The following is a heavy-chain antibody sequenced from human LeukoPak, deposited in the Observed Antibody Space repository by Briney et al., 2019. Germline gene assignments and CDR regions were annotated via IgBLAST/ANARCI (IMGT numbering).Heavy chain of an antibody. V-gene: IGHV3-21*04. CDR3: AKDIKADSGWYSLYYYYYGMDV. Sequence: GGSLRLSCAASGFTFSSYSMNWVRQAPGKGLEWVSSISSSSSYIYYADSVKGRFTISRDNAKNSLYLQMNSLRAEDTALYYCAKDIKADSGWYSLYYYYYGMDVWGQGTTVTVSS. CDR1: GFTFSSYS. CDR2: ISSSSSYI. J-gene: IGHJ6*02. D-gene: IGHD6-19*01.